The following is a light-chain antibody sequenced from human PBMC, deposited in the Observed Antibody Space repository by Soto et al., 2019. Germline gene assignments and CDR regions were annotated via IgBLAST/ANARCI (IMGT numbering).Light chain of an antibody. CDR2: EVS. V-gene: IGLV2-14*01. Sequence: QSVLTQPASVSGSPGQSITISCTGTSSDVGTYNYVSWYQQHADKAPKLVIYEVSNRPSGVSNRFSGSKSGNTASLTISGLQAEDEADYYCSSYTSSDTLGVFGGGTKVTVL. CDR1: SSDVGTYNY. CDR3: SSYTSSDTLGV. J-gene: IGLJ3*02.